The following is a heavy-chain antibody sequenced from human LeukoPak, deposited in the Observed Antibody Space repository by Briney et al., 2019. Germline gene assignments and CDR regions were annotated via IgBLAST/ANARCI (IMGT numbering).Heavy chain of an antibody. V-gene: IGHV1-2*02. D-gene: IGHD2-8*01. CDR1: GYTFTGYY. Sequence: GASVKVSCKASGYTFTGYYMHWVRQAPGQGLEWMGWINPNSGGTNYAQKLQGRVTMTTDTSTSTAYMELRSLRSDDTAVYYCARDLRGGNTGHGVFDYWGQGTLVTVSS. CDR2: INPNSGGT. CDR3: ARDLRGGNTGHGVFDY. J-gene: IGHJ4*02.